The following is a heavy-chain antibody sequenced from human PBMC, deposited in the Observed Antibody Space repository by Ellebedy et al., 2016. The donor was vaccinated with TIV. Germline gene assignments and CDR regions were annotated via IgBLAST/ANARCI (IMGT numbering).Heavy chain of an antibody. D-gene: IGHD3-3*01. CDR1: GDSITSYY. V-gene: IGHV4-59*08. J-gene: IGHJ5*02. Sequence: MPSETLSLTCTVSGDSITSYYWSWIRQPPGKGLEWIGYIYYSGSTNYNPSLKSRVTISVDTSKNQFSLKLSSVTAADTAVYYCARQLYDFWSGYYSRANWFDPWGQGTLVTVSS. CDR2: IYYSGST. CDR3: ARQLYDFWSGYYSRANWFDP.